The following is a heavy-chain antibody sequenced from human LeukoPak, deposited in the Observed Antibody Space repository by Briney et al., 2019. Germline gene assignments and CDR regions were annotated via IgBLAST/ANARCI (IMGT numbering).Heavy chain of an antibody. Sequence: PGGSLRLSCAVSGFIFSNYGMHWVRQAPGKGLEWGVFIGYDGSNKYYADSVKGRFTVSRDNSKNTLYLEMNSLRGEDTAVYYCVKRNSFCLDYWGQGTLVTVSS. CDR1: GFIFSNYG. J-gene: IGHJ4*02. CDR3: VKRNSFCLDY. D-gene: IGHD1-7*01. V-gene: IGHV3-30*02. CDR2: IGYDGSNK.